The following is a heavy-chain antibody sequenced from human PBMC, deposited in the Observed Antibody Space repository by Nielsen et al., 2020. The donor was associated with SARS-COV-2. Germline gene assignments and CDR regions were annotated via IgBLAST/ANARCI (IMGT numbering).Heavy chain of an antibody. CDR2: IKTDGSRT. CDR3: VRVRDDGYYYDTGPFDY. V-gene: IGHV3-74*01. Sequence: GGSLRLSCAASGLSLRSYTMHWVRQAPGKGLMWVSRIKTDGSRTDYADSVKGRFTISRDNARDTLYLEMNSLSAEDTAVYYCVRVRDDGYYYDTGPFDYWGQGALVTVSS. D-gene: IGHD1-26*01. CDR1: GLSLRSYT. J-gene: IGHJ4*02.